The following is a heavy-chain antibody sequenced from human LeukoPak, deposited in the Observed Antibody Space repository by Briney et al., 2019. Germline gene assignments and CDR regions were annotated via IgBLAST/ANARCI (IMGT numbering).Heavy chain of an antibody. CDR1: GGTFSSYA. J-gene: IGHJ4*02. CDR2: IIPIFGTA. Sequence: GSSVKVSCKASGGTFSSYAISWVRQAPGQGLEWMGGIIPIFGTANYALKVQGRVTITADESTSTAYMELSSLRSEDTAVYYCAREDYYDSSGYYRFDYWGQGTLVTVSS. V-gene: IGHV1-69*01. CDR3: AREDYYDSSGYYRFDY. D-gene: IGHD3-22*01.